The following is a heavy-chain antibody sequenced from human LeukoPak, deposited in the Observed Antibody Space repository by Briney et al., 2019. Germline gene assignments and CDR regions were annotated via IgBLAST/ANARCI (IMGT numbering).Heavy chain of an antibody. CDR3: ASRPMYYDILTGYYTGGFDP. V-gene: IGHV3-21*01. CDR2: ISSSSSYI. J-gene: IGHJ5*02. CDR1: GFTFSSYS. D-gene: IGHD3-9*01. Sequence: GGSLRLSCAASGFTFSSYSMNWVRQAPGKGLEWVSSISSSSSYIYYAVSVKGRFTISRDNAKNSLYLQMNSLRAEDTAVYYCASRPMYYDILTGYYTGGFDPWGQGTLVTVSS.